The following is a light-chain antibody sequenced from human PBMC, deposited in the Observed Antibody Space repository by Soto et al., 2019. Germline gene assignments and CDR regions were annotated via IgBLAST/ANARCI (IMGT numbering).Light chain of an antibody. Sequence: EIVLTQSPVTLSLSPGERATLSCRASQSVTTFLAWYQQKPGQAPRLLIYDASKRATGIPARFSGSGSGTDFTLTISCLEPEDFAVYYCQHHTNWPLTFGGGTKVEIK. CDR2: DAS. J-gene: IGKJ4*01. V-gene: IGKV3-11*01. CDR1: QSVTTF. CDR3: QHHTNWPLT.